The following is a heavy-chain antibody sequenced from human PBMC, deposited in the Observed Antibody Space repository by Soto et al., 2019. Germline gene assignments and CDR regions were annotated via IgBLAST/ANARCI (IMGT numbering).Heavy chain of an antibody. J-gene: IGHJ6*02. Sequence: EVQLVESGGGLVQPGGSLRLSCAASGFTFSDHYMDWVRLAPGKGLEWVGRTRNRVDSYTTEYAASVKGRFTISRDDSKXXLYLQMNSLKTADTAVYYCATVHLVTGYDYYGMDVWGRGTTVTVSS. CDR2: TRNRVDSYTT. CDR3: ATVHLVTGYDYYGMDV. D-gene: IGHD7-27*01. V-gene: IGHV3-72*01. CDR1: GFTFSDHY.